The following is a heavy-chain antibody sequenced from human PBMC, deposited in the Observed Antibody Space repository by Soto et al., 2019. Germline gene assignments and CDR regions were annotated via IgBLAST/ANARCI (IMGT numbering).Heavy chain of an antibody. CDR2: ISGIGGTT. CDR1: GFTFSTYA. Sequence: EVQLLESGGGLVQPGGSLRLSCAASGFTFSTYAMSWVRQAPGKGLEWVSFISGIGGTTYYADSVKGRFTISRDNSKNTLYLQMNSLRAEDTAIYYCAKKSVTTTGSNWFDPWGQGTLVTVSS. V-gene: IGHV3-23*01. D-gene: IGHD1-1*01. J-gene: IGHJ5*02. CDR3: AKKSVTTTGSNWFDP.